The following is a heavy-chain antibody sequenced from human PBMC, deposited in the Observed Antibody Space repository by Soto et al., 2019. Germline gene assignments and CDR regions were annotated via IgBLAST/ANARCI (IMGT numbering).Heavy chain of an antibody. CDR2: MNPNSGNT. J-gene: IGHJ6*02. D-gene: IGHD3-10*01. CDR3: ARDGSGSYYLNYYYYYYGMDV. Sequence: ASVKVSCKASGYTFASYDSKWVRQATGQGLEWMGWMNPNSGNTGYAQKFQGRVTMTRNTSISTAYMELSSLRSEDTAVYYCARDGSGSYYLNYYYYYYGMDVWGQGTTVTVSS. V-gene: IGHV1-8*01. CDR1: GYTFASYD.